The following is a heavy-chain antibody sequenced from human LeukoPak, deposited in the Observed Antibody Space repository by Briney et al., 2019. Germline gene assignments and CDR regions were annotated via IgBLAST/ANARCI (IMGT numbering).Heavy chain of an antibody. CDR2: IKQDRSEK. J-gene: IGHJ4*02. CDR3: AKEVYDSSGY. CDR1: GFTFTNYW. V-gene: IGHV3-7*01. D-gene: IGHD3-22*01. Sequence: GGSLRLSCAASGFTFTNYWMSWVRQAPGKGLELVANIKQDRSEKYYVDSVKGRFTISRDNSKNTLYLQMNSLRAEDTAVYYCAKEVYDSSGYWGQGTLVTVSS.